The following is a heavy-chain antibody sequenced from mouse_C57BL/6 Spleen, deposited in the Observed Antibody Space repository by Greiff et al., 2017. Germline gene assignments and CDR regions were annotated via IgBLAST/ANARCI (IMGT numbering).Heavy chain of an antibody. Sequence: VKQSHGKSLEWIGDINPNNGGTSYNQKFKGKATLTVDKSSSTAYMELRSLTSEDSAVYYCASGYAMDYWGQGTSVTVSS. CDR2: INPNNGGT. V-gene: IGHV1-26*01. J-gene: IGHJ4*01. CDR3: ASGYAMDY.